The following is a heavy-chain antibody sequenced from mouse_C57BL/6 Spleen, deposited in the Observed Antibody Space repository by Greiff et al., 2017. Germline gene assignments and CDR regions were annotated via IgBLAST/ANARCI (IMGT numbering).Heavy chain of an antibody. CDR1: GYTFTSYW. D-gene: IGHD2-4*01. J-gene: IGHJ4*01. Sequence: VQLQQPGAELVKPGASVKLSCKASGYTFTSYWMHWVKQRPGQGLEWIGMIHPNSGSTNYNEKFKSKATLTVDKSSSTAYMQLSSLTSEDSVVYYCARSGDYDYDDYYAMDYWGQGTSVTVSS. CDR3: ARSGDYDYDDYYAMDY. CDR2: IHPNSGST. V-gene: IGHV1-64*01.